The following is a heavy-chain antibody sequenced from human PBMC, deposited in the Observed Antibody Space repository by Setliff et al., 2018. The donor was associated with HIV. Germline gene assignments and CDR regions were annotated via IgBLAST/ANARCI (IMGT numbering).Heavy chain of an antibody. J-gene: IGHJ4*01. D-gene: IGHD2-8*01. Sequence: GASVKVSCKTSGYTFVHFDIDWVRHAPGQGLEWIGWMTPHTASTGYSRKFQGRVTLTRDLSAGTAYMELNSLISNDTAVYYCARAPARANGVFDFWGQGSLVTVSS. V-gene: IGHV1-8*02. CDR3: ARAPARANGVFDF. CDR2: MTPHTAST. CDR1: GYTFVHFD.